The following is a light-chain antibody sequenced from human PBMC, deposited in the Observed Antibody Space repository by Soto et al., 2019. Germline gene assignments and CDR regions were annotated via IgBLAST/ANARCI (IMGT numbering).Light chain of an antibody. CDR1: SSDIGAYNY. Sequence: QSALTQPASVSGSPGQSITISCTGTSSDIGAYNYVSWYQQYPGKGPKVMIYDVYSQPAGVSNRFSGSKSGNTASLTISGLQPEDEADYYCSSYTIGDLYVFGTGTKLTVL. V-gene: IGLV2-14*01. CDR3: SSYTIGDLYV. J-gene: IGLJ1*01. CDR2: DVY.